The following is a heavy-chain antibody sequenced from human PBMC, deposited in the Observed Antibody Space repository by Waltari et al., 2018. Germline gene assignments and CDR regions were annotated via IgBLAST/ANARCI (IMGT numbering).Heavy chain of an antibody. Sequence: QVQLVQSGAEVKKPGASVKVSCKTSGFTFTSYGISWVRQAPGQGLEWMGWISADNGNTNSAQKRQGRVTMTTDTSTSTAYMELRSLRSDDTAVYYCARDKSVYSYQPIDYWGQGTLVTVSS. CDR1: GFTFTSYG. V-gene: IGHV1-18*01. CDR2: ISADNGNT. J-gene: IGHJ4*02. D-gene: IGHD6-13*01. CDR3: ARDKSVYSYQPIDY.